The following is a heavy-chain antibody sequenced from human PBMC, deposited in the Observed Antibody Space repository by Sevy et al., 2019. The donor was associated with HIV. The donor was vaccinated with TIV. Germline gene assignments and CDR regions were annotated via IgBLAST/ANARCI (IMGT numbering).Heavy chain of an antibody. D-gene: IGHD3-3*01. V-gene: IGHV6-1*01. CDR2: TYYRSKWYN. CDR1: GDSVSSNSAA. J-gene: IGHJ4*02. CDR3: AREHTYYDFWSGYSGDYFDY. Sequence: SQTLSLTCAISGDSVSSNSAAWNWIRQSPSRGLEWLGRTYYRSKWYNDYAVSVKSRITINPDTSKNQFSLQLNSVTPEDTAVYYCAREHTYYDFWSGYSGDYFDYWGQGTLVTVSS.